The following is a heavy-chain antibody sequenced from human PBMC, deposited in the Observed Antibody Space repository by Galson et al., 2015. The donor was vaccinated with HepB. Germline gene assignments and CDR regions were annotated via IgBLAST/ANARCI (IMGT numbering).Heavy chain of an antibody. D-gene: IGHD1-1*01. V-gene: IGHV3-23*01. CDR3: ARTTWRDKNWPIFDS. CDR2: LTGSSDIT. CDR1: GFTFSRNA. J-gene: IGHJ4*02. Sequence: SLRLSCAASGFTFSRNAMSWVRQAPGKGLEWVSSLTGSSDITNIADSAKGWFSISRDNSKNTLYLQMNSLRVEDTAFYYCARTTWRDKNWPIFDSWGQGTLVTVSS.